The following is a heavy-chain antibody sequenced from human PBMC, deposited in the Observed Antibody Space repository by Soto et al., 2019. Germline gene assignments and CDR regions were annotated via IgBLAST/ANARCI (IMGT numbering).Heavy chain of an antibody. J-gene: IGHJ4*02. Sequence: EVQLVESGGGLVKPGGSLRLSCAASGFTFSNAWMNWVRQAPGKGLEWVGRIKSKTDGGTTDYAAPVKGRFTISRDDSKNTLYLHMNSLKTDDTAVYYCTTDLPTYSYGLWYWGQGTLVTVSS. CDR3: TTDLPTYSYGLWY. CDR2: IKSKTDGGTT. V-gene: IGHV3-15*07. CDR1: GFTFSNAW. D-gene: IGHD5-18*01.